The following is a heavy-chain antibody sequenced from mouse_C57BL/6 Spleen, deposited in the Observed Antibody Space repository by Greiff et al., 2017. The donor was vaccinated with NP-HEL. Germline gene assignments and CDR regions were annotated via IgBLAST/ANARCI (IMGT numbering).Heavy chain of an antibody. D-gene: IGHD2-4*01. Sequence: EVKVVESGEGLVKPGGSLKLSCAASGFTFSSYAMSWVRQTPEKRLEWVAYISSGGDYIYYADTVKGRFTISRDNARNTLYLQMSSLKSEDTAMYYCTREVYYDYDGDYFDYWGQGTTLTVSS. J-gene: IGHJ2*01. V-gene: IGHV5-9-1*02. CDR3: TREVYYDYDGDYFDY. CDR2: ISSGGDYI. CDR1: GFTFSSYA.